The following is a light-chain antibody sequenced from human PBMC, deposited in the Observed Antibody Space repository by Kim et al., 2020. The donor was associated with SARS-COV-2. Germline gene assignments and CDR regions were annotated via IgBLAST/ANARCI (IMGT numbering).Light chain of an antibody. CDR1: TNDVGNYNY. Sequence: QSALTQPPSASGSPGHSVTISCTGTTNDVGNYNYVSWYQQHPGKAPKLMIYEVTKRPSGVPDRFSGSKSGNTASLTVSGLQAEDEADYYCASYAGRNNVLLGGGTQLTVL. V-gene: IGLV2-8*01. CDR3: ASYAGRNNVL. J-gene: IGLJ2*01. CDR2: EVT.